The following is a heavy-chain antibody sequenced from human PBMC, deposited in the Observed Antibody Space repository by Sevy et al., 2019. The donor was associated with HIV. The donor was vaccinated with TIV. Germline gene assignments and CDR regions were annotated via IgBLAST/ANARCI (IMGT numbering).Heavy chain of an antibody. D-gene: IGHD1-26*01. CDR1: GFTFSSYW. Sequence: LSLTCAASGFTFSSYWMSWVRQAPGKGLEWVSVIYSGEYTYYADSVKGRFTISRDISKNTLNLQMNSLRAEDTAIYYCATTSTPLYYYALDVWGQGTTVTVSS. CDR2: IYSGEYT. CDR3: ATTSTPLYYYALDV. J-gene: IGHJ6*02. V-gene: IGHV3-53*01.